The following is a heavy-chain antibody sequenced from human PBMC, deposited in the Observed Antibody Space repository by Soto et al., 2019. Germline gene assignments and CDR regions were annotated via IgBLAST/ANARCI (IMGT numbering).Heavy chain of an antibody. CDR2: IVVGSGNT. D-gene: IGHD2-2*01. V-gene: IGHV1-58*01. CDR1: GFTFTSSA. Sequence: QMQLVQSGPEVKKPGTSVKVSCKASGFTFTSSAVQWVRQARGQRLEWIGWIVVGSGNTNYAQKFQERVTITRDMSTSTAYMELSSLRSEDTAVYYCAAGDIVVVPAAIVDAFDIWGQGTMVTVSS. J-gene: IGHJ3*02. CDR3: AAGDIVVVPAAIVDAFDI.